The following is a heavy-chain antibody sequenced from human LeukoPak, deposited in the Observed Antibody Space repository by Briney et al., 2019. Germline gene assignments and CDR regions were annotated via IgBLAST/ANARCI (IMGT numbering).Heavy chain of an antibody. Sequence: QAGGSLRLSCAASGFTFDDYAMHWVRQAPGKGLEWVSGISWNSGSIGYADSVKGRFTISRVNAKNSLYLQMNSLRAEDTALYYCAKDQDYYYYYGMDVWGQGTTVTVSS. V-gene: IGHV3-9*01. CDR2: ISWNSGSI. CDR1: GFTFDDYA. J-gene: IGHJ6*02. CDR3: AKDQDYYYYYGMDV.